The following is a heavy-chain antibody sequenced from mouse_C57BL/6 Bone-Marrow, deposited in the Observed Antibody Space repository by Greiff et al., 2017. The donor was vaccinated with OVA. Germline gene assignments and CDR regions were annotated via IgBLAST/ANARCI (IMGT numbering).Heavy chain of an antibody. CDR1: GFNIKDDY. V-gene: IGHV14-4*01. CDR3: TAITTVVEGY. J-gene: IGHJ4*01. CDR2: IDPENGDT. Sequence: EVKLVESGAELVRPGASVKLSCTASGFNIKDDYMHWVKQRPEQGLEWIGWIDPENGDTEYASKFQGKATITADTSSNTAYLQLSSLTSEDTAVYYCTAITTVVEGYWGQGTSVTVSS. D-gene: IGHD1-1*01.